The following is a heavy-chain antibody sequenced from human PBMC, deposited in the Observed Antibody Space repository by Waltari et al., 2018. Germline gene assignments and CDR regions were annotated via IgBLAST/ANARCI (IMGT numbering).Heavy chain of an antibody. CDR1: GGSISSSSYY. J-gene: IGHJ2*01. V-gene: IGHV4-39*01. Sequence: QLQLQESGPGLVKPSETLSLTCTVSGGSISSSSYYWGWFRQPPGKGLEWIGSIYYSGSTSYTPSLKSRVTISVDTSKNQFSLKLSSVTAAATAVYYCARHPAMTIMLWYFDLWGRGTLVTVSS. CDR3: ARHPAMTIMLWYFDL. D-gene: IGHD2-8*01. CDR2: IYYSGST.